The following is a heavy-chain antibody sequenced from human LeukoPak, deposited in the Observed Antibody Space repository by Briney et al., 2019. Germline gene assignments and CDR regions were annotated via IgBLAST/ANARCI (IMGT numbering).Heavy chain of an antibody. D-gene: IGHD6-13*01. CDR1: GFTLSSYW. J-gene: IGHJ6*03. V-gene: IGHV3-7*01. Sequence: PGGSLRLSCAASGFTLSSYWMSWVRQAPGKGLEWVANIKQDGSEKYYVDSVKGRFTTSRDNAKNSLYLQMNSLRAEDTAVYYCAARYSSSWYVPYYYMDVWGKGTTVTVSS. CDR2: IKQDGSEK. CDR3: AARYSSSWYVPYYYMDV.